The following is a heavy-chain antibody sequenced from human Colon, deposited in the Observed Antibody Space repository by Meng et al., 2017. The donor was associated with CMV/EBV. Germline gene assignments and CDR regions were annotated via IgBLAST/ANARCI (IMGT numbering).Heavy chain of an antibody. D-gene: IGHD1-26*01. J-gene: IGHJ4*02. CDR1: GYSISSGYY. CDR3: ASPSGTYGGGYYFDY. CDR2: FYYTAGT. V-gene: IGHV4-38-2*02. Sequence: GSLRLSCTVSGYSISSGYYWGWIRQPPGKGLEWIGSFYYTAGTYYNPSLKSRLTISVDTSKNQFSLKLSSVTAADTAVYYCASPSGTYGGGYYFDYWGQGALVTVSS.